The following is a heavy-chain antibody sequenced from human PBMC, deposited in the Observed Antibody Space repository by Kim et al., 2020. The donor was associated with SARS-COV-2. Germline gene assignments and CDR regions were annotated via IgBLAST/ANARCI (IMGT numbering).Heavy chain of an antibody. V-gene: IGHV1-46*01. CDR3: ARDENDYSNLYYMDV. J-gene: IGHJ6*03. CDR2: INPSGGST. D-gene: IGHD4-4*01. CDR1: GYTFTTYY. Sequence: ASVKVSCKASGYTFTTYYMHWVRQAPGQGLEWMGIINPSGGSTSYAQKLQGRVTMTTDTSTSTVYMELSSLRSEDTAVYYCARDENDYSNLYYMDVWGKGTPVTVSS.